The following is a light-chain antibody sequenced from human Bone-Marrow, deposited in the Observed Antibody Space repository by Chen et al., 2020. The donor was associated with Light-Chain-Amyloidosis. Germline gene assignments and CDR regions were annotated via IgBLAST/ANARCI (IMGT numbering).Light chain of an antibody. V-gene: IGLV1-44*01. Sequence: QSLLTQPPSASGTPGQRVTISCSGATSNIGSDAVNWYKHVPGTAPKLLIYKNDRRPSGIPDRFSGSKSGTSASLAISGLQSEDEADYFCAGWDDSLNSWLFGGGTKLTVL. J-gene: IGLJ3*02. CDR1: TSNIGSDA. CDR3: AGWDDSLNSWL. CDR2: KND.